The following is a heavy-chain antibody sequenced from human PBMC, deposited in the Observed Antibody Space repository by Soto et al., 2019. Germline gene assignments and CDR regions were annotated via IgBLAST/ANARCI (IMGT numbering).Heavy chain of an antibody. CDR3: ARDRSTIYGVVTPIDY. J-gene: IGHJ4*02. CDR2: IRSGGDTI. CDR1: GFTFSPYS. V-gene: IGHV3-48*02. D-gene: IGHD3-3*01. Sequence: EVQLVESGGGLVQPGGSLRLSCAVSGFTFSPYSMNWVRQAPGKGLEWISYIRSGGDTIYYADSVRGRFTVSRDNTKNSLYLQMDSLRDEDTAVYYCARDRSTIYGVVTPIDYWGQGTLVTVSS.